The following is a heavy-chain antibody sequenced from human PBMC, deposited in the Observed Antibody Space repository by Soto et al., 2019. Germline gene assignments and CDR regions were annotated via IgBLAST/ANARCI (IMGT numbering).Heavy chain of an antibody. V-gene: IGHV4-59*01. D-gene: IGHD3-22*01. J-gene: IGHJ5*02. CDR1: GGSISSGY. Sequence: PSETLSLTCSVSGGSISSGYWTWIRQPPGKGLEWIGYIYYGGSINYNPSLKSRVIILVDTAKNQFSLRLSSVTAADTAVYYCTGAYYDINGYSLDPWGQGTSVTVSS. CDR2: IYYGGSI. CDR3: TGAYYDINGYSLDP.